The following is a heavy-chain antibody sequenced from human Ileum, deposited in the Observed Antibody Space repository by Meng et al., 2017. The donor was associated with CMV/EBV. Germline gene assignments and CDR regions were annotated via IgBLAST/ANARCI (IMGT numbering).Heavy chain of an antibody. CDR3: AKYGSTCCYFDP. D-gene: IGHD6-13*01. CDR2: IYPGDSDT. Sequence: KVSCKASGYNFANYWIGWVRQMPGKGLEWLGIIYPGDSDTRYSPSFQGQVTISADKSISTVYLQWSALKASDTAMYYCAKYGSTCCYFDPWGQGTPVTVSS. J-gene: IGHJ5*02. CDR1: GYNFANYW. V-gene: IGHV5-51*01.